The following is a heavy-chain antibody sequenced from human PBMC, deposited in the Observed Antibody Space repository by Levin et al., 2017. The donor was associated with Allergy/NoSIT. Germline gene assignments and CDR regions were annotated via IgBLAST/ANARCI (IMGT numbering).Heavy chain of an antibody. J-gene: IGHJ5*02. CDR2: IWYDGSNK. CDR3: ARDVFIAVAGTGWFDP. Sequence: PGESLKISCAASGFTFSSYGMHWVRQAPGKGLEWVAVIWYDGSNKYYADSVKGRFTISRDNSKNTLYLQMNSLRAEDTAVYYCARDVFIAVAGTGWFDPWGQGTLVTVSS. D-gene: IGHD6-19*01. CDR1: GFTFSSYG. V-gene: IGHV3-33*01.